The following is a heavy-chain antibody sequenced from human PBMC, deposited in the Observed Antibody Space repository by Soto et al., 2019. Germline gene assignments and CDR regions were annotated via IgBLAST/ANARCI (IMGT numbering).Heavy chain of an antibody. J-gene: IGHJ4*02. Sequence: GGSLRLSCAASGFTFSSYAMSWVRQAPGKRLEWVSAISGSGGSTYSAASVEGRCTNSRDNSKNTLYLQMNSLRAEDTAVYYCANEQRFTVGGTELWGQGSLGTVSS. CDR2: ISGSGGST. CDR3: ANEQRFTVGGTEL. D-gene: IGHD1-26*01. V-gene: IGHV3-23*01. CDR1: GFTFSSYA.